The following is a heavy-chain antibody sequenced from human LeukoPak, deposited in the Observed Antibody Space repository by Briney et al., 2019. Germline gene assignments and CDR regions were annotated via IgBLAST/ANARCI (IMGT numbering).Heavy chain of an antibody. D-gene: IGHD1-26*01. V-gene: IGHV3-48*01. Sequence: GGSLRLSCAASGFTFNRYSMNWVRQAPGKGLEGVAYISSSGTGIYYADSVKGRFAISRDNAKNPVYLQMNSLRGEDTAVYHCAASYSETQLYYFDYWGQGNLVTVSS. CDR3: AASYSETQLYYFDY. J-gene: IGHJ4*02. CDR1: GFTFNRYS. CDR2: ISSSGTGI.